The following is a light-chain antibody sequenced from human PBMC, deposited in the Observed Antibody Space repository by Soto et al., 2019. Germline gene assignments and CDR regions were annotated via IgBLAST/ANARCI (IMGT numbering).Light chain of an antibody. CDR2: EVS. Sequence: QSVLTQPASVSGSPGQSITISCTGTSSDVGGYNYVSWYQQHPGKAPKLMIYEVSNRPSGVSNRFSGSKSGNTASLTISGLQAEDEADYYCSSYASSRTRVFGTGTRSPS. CDR1: SSDVGGYNY. V-gene: IGLV2-14*01. CDR3: SSYASSRTRV. J-gene: IGLJ1*01.